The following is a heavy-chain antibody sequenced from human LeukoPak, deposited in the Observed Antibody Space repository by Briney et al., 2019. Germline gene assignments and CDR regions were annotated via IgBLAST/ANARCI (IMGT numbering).Heavy chain of an antibody. CDR2: ISGSGGST. Sequence: GGSLRLSCAASGFTFSSYAMSWVRQAPGKGLEWVSAISGSGGSTYYADSVKGRFTISRDNSKNTLYLQMHSPRVEDTAVYYCAHLVWEYVGGLDVWGQGTTVTVSS. J-gene: IGHJ6*02. D-gene: IGHD3/OR15-3a*01. CDR1: GFTFSSYA. CDR3: AHLVWEYVGGLDV. V-gene: IGHV3-23*01.